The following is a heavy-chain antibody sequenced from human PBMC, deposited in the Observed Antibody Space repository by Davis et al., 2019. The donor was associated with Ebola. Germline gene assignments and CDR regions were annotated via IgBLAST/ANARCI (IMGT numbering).Heavy chain of an antibody. CDR3: AKEKDIVLMVYGPPAFDY. Sequence: GESLKISCAASGFTFSSYAMSWVRQAPGKGLEWVSAISVSGGSTYYADSVKGRFTISRDNPKNTLYLQMNSLRAEDTAVYYCAKEKDIVLMVYGPPAFDYWGQGTLVTVSS. J-gene: IGHJ4*02. CDR1: GFTFSSYA. V-gene: IGHV3-23*01. CDR2: ISVSGGST. D-gene: IGHD2-8*01.